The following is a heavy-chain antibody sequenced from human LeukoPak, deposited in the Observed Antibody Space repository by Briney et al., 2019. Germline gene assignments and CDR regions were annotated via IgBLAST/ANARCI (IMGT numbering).Heavy chain of an antibody. CDR2: ISYDGSNK. J-gene: IGHJ4*02. CDR3: AREVVAVAGRRRSYFDY. D-gene: IGHD6-19*01. V-gene: IGHV3-30*19. Sequence: GGSLRLSCVASGFTFSSYGMHWVRQAPGKGLEWVAVISYDGSNKYYADSVKGRFTISRDNSKNTLYLQMNSLRAEDTAVYYCAREVVAVAGRRRSYFDYWGQGTLVTVSS. CDR1: GFTFSSYG.